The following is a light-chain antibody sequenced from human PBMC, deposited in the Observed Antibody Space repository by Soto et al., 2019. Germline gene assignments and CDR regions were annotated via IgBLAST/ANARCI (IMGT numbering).Light chain of an antibody. Sequence: DIPMTQSPSSLSASVGDRVTITCQASQDISNYLNWYQQKPGKAPKLLIYDASKLETGVPSRFSGSGSGTDFTFPISSLQPEDIATYYCQQYDNLPTFGGGTKVEIK. CDR2: DAS. V-gene: IGKV1-33*01. CDR3: QQYDNLPT. CDR1: QDISNY. J-gene: IGKJ4*01.